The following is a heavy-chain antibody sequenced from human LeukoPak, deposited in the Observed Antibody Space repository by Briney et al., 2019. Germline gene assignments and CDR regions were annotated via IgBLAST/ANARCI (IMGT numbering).Heavy chain of an antibody. CDR1: GFTFRTYW. CDR3: ARDQGYQLFDP. V-gene: IGHV3-74*01. J-gene: IGHJ5*02. Sequence: PGGSLRLSCAASGFTFRTYWMHWVRQAPGKGLVWVPRINGDGSSTTYADSVKGRFTISRDNAKNTLYLQMNSLRAEDTAVYYCARDQGYQLFDPWGQGTLVTVSS. D-gene: IGHD2-2*01. CDR2: INGDGSST.